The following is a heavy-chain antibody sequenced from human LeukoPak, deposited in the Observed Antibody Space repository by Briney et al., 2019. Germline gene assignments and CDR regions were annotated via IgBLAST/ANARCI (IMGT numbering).Heavy chain of an antibody. CDR3: ARGSPLVSAKHFDY. D-gene: IGHD6-13*01. V-gene: IGHV1-2*02. Sequence: GASVKVSCTASGYTFTGYYMHWVRQAPGQGLEWMGWINPNSGGTNYAQKFQGRVTMTRDTSISTAYMELSRLRSDDTAVYYCARGSPLVSAKHFDYWGQGTLVTVSS. CDR2: INPNSGGT. CDR1: GYTFTGYY. J-gene: IGHJ4*02.